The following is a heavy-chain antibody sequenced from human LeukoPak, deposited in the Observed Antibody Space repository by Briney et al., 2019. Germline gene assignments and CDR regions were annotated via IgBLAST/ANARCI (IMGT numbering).Heavy chain of an antibody. CDR3: AREPMTTVTTDAFDI. D-gene: IGHD4-17*01. CDR1: GYTFTSYG. CDR2: ISAHNGNT. V-gene: IGHV1-18*01. Sequence: ASVKVSCKASGYTFTSYGISWVRQAPGQGLEWMGWISAHNGNTNYAQKLQGRVTMTTDTSTSTAYMELRSLRSDDTAVYYCAREPMTTVTTDAFDIWGQGTMVTVSS. J-gene: IGHJ3*02.